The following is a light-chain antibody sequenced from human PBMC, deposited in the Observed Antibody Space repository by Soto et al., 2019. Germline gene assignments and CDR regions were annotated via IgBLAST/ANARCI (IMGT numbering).Light chain of an antibody. V-gene: IGLV2-8*01. CDR3: SSYAGSNVYV. CDR1: SSDVGGYDY. CDR2: EVT. Sequence: QSVLTQPPSASGSPGQSVTISCTGTSSDVGGYDYVSRYQQHPGKAPKLLIYEVTERPSGVPDRFSGSKSGNTASLTVSGLQAEDEAEYYCSSYAGSNVYVFGTGTKVTVL. J-gene: IGLJ1*01.